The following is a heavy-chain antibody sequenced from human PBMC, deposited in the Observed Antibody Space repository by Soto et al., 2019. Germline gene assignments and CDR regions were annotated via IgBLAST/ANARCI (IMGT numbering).Heavy chain of an antibody. V-gene: IGHV4-59*01. Sequence: LSLTCTVSGGSMSSYYWTWLRQSPGRGLEWIGYISYSGSTYYNPSLKSRVTISADTSKNQFSLRMNSMIAADTAVYYCARADPDASVGYWGQGTLVTVSS. CDR3: ARADPDASVGY. CDR1: GGSMSSYY. J-gene: IGHJ4*02. D-gene: IGHD2-15*01. CDR2: ISYSGST.